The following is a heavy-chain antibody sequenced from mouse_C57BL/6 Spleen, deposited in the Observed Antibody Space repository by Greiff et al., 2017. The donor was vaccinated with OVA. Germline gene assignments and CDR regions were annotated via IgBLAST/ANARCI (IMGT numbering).Heavy chain of an antibody. CDR3: ARRSNYLWFAY. Sequence: EVQLVESGGGLVKPGGSLKLSCAASGFTFSDYGMHWVRQAPEKGLEWVAYISSGSSTIYYADTVKGRFTISRDNAKNTLFLQMTSLRSEDTAMYYCARRSNYLWFAYWGQGTLVTVSA. J-gene: IGHJ3*01. D-gene: IGHD2-5*01. V-gene: IGHV5-17*01. CDR2: ISSGSSTI. CDR1: GFTFSDYG.